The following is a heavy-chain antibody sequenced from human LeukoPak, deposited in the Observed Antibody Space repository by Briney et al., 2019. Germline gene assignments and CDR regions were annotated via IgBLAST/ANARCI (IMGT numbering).Heavy chain of an antibody. V-gene: IGHV4-59*01. CDR3: ARGGYSSWYFSDAFDI. J-gene: IGHJ3*02. CDR1: GGSISSYY. CDR2: IYYSGST. Sequence: SETLSLTCTVSGGSISSYYWSWIRQPPGKGLEWIGYIYYSGSTNYNPSLKSRVTISVDTSENQFSLKLSSVTAADTAVYYCARGGYSSWYFSDAFDIWGQGTMVTVSS. D-gene: IGHD6-13*01.